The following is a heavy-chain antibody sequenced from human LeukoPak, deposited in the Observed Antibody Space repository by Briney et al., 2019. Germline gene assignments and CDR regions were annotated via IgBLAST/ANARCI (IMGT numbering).Heavy chain of an antibody. J-gene: IGHJ4*02. D-gene: IGHD3-10*01. CDR1: GGSLSGFY. CDR3: ARELPPFTMASY. V-gene: IGHV4-34*01. Sequence: PSETLSLTCAVYGGSLSGFYWSWIRQSPGKGLEWIGEINQSGSTNYNPSLKSRVTISVDTSKNQFSLKLSSVTAADTAVYYCARELPPFTMASYWGQGTLVTVSS. CDR2: INQSGST.